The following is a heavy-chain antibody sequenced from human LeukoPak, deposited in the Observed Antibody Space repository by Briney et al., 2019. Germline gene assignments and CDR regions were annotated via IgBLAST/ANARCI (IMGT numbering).Heavy chain of an antibody. Sequence: GGSLRLSCAVSGFTFSNYWMHWVRQAPGKGLEWVSSISGSGGVTQYGDSVKGRFTISRDNSNNTMYLQMNSLRVEDTAIYYCARDRHGDYSLDYWGQGILVTVPS. CDR3: ARDRHGDYSLDY. CDR1: GFTFSNYW. J-gene: IGHJ4*02. V-gene: IGHV3-23*01. D-gene: IGHD4-17*01. CDR2: ISGSGGVT.